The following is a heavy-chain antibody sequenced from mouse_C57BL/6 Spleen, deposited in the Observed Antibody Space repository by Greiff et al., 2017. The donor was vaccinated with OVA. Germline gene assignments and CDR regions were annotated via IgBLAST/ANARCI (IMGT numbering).Heavy chain of an antibody. V-gene: IGHV1-69*01. Sequence: QVQLQQPVAELVMPGASVQLSCKASGYTFTSYWMHWVKQRPGQGLEWIGEIDPSDSSTNYNQKFKGKSPLTVDTSSITAYMPLSSLRSEDSALYNCARGTDYYGSSPYWYLDVGGTGVTDTVST. CDR1: GYTFTSYW. D-gene: IGHD1-1*01. J-gene: IGHJ1*03. CDR2: IDPSDSST. CDR3: ARGTDYYGSSPYWYLDV.